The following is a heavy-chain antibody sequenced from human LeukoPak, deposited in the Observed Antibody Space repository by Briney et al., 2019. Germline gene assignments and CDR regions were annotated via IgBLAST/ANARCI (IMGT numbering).Heavy chain of an antibody. J-gene: IGHJ4*02. CDR2: IKQDGSET. D-gene: IGHD3-9*01. CDR1: GFTFSAYW. CDR3: ARISLTGYAPISGYFDY. V-gene: IGHV3-7*03. Sequence: GGSLRLSCVASGFTFSAYWMSWVRQAPGKGLEYMASIKQDGSETYYVDSVKGRFTISRDNAKDSLDLQMNNLRAADTAVYYCARISLTGYAPISGYFDYWGQGTLVTVSS.